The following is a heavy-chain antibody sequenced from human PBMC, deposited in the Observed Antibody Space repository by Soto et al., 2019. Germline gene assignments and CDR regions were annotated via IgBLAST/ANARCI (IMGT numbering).Heavy chain of an antibody. V-gene: IGHV5-51*01. Sequence: PGESLKISCKGSEYRFNSYWIGWVRQMPGKGLEWIGMIYPGDSDTTYNPSFQGQVTISADKSISTAYLQWSSLKASDTAMYYCARNPASSGYLQNWFDPWGQGTLVTVS. CDR3: ARNPASSGYLQNWFDP. D-gene: IGHD3-22*01. CDR2: IYPGDSDT. J-gene: IGHJ5*02. CDR1: EYRFNSYW.